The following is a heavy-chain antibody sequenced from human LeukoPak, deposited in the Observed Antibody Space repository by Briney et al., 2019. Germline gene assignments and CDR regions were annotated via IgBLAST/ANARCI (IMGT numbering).Heavy chain of an antibody. V-gene: IGHV2-70*11. CDR1: GGSISSSSYY. D-gene: IGHD1-26*01. CDR2: IDWDDDK. Sequence: TLSLTCTVSGGSISSSSYYWGWIRQPPGKALEWLARIDWDDDKYYSTSLKTRLAISKDTFKNQVVLTMTNMDPVDTATYYCARTRYFSGSSYYFDYWGQGTLVTVSS. J-gene: IGHJ4*02. CDR3: ARTRYFSGSSYYFDY.